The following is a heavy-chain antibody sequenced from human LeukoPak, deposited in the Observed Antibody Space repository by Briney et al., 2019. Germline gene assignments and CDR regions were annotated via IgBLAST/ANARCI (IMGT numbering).Heavy chain of an antibody. D-gene: IGHD5-18*01. V-gene: IGHV1-69*05. Sequence: IPIFATAHYAQKFQGRLTITTDETKSTAYMELSRLRSEDTALYYCDQTPVSNTAINWFDPWGQGTLVTVSS. CDR2: IPIFATA. CDR3: DQTPVSNTAINWFDP. J-gene: IGHJ5*02.